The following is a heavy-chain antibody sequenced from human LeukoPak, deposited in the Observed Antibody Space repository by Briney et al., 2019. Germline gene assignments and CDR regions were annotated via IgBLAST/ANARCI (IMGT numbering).Heavy chain of an antibody. CDR3: ARDIAAAGPYYFDY. J-gene: IGHJ4*02. Sequence: SGTLSLTCAVYGGSFSGYYWSWIRQPPGKGLEWIGEINHSGSTNYNPSLKSRVTISVDTSKNQFSLKLSSVTAADTAVYYCARDIAAAGPYYFDYWGQGTLVTVSS. CDR1: GGSFSGYY. D-gene: IGHD6-13*01. V-gene: IGHV4-34*01. CDR2: INHSGST.